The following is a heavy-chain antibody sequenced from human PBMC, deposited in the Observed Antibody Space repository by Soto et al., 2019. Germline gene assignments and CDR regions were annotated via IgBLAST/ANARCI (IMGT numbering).Heavy chain of an antibody. V-gene: IGHV3-48*03. J-gene: IGHJ3*01. Sequence: GGSLRLSCAASGFTFSSHEMNWVRQAPGKGLEWVSYISSTGTTIYYADSVKARVTISRDNAKNSLYLHMTGLRAEDTALYYCARGVVLVPAARDAFDVWGQGTLVTVSS. D-gene: IGHD2-8*02. CDR2: ISSTGTTI. CDR3: ARGVVLVPAARDAFDV. CDR1: GFTFSSHE.